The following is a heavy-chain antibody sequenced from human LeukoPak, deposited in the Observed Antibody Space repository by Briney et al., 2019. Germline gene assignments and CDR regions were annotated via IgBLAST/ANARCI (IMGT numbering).Heavy chain of an antibody. CDR1: GGSFSGYY. V-gene: IGHV4-34*01. CDR2: INHSGST. J-gene: IGHJ5*02. CDR3: ARNHPNNWFDP. Sequence: SETLSLTCAVYGGSFSGYYWSWIRQPPGEGLEWIGEINHSGSTNYNPSLRSRVTISVDTSKNQFSLKLSSVTAADTAVYYCARNHPNNWFDPWGQGTLVTVSS. D-gene: IGHD1-14*01.